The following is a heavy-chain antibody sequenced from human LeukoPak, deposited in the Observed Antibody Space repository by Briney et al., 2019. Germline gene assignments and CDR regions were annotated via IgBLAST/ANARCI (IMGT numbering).Heavy chain of an antibody. CDR1: GYTFTNYG. J-gene: IGHJ4*02. CDR3: ARLPRSARGARRAPFDY. Sequence: GASVKVSCKASGYTFTNYGISWVRQAPGQGLEWMGRINPNSGGTNYAQKFQGRVTMTRDTSISTAYMELSRLRSDDTAVYYCARLPRSARGARRAPFDYGGQGTLGTVS. V-gene: IGHV1-2*06. CDR2: INPNSGGT. D-gene: IGHD1-26*01.